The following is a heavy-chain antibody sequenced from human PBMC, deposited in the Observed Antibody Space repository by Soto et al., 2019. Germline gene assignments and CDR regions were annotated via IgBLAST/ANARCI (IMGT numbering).Heavy chain of an antibody. CDR3: ARTIRNYYDSKTLDY. V-gene: IGHV1-18*04. D-gene: IGHD3-22*01. Sequence: ASVKVSCKASGYTFTSYGISWVRQAPGQGLEWMGWISAYNGNTNYAQKLQGRVTMTTDTSTSTAYMELRSLRSDDTAVYYCARTIRNYYDSKTLDYWGQGNLVTVSS. CDR1: GYTFTSYG. CDR2: ISAYNGNT. J-gene: IGHJ4*02.